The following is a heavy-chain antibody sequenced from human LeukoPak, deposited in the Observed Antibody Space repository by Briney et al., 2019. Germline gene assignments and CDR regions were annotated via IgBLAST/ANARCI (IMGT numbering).Heavy chain of an antibody. Sequence: PSETLSLTCAVYGGSFSGYYWSWIRQPPGKGLEWIGEINHSGSTNYNPSLKSRVTISVDTSKNQFSLKLCSVTAADTAVYYCARALYCSSTSCKNWFDPWGQGTLVTVSS. V-gene: IGHV4-34*01. J-gene: IGHJ5*02. CDR2: INHSGST. D-gene: IGHD2-2*01. CDR1: GGSFSGYY. CDR3: ARALYCSSTSCKNWFDP.